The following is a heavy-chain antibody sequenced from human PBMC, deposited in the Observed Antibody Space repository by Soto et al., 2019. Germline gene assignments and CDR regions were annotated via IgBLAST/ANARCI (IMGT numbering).Heavy chain of an antibody. J-gene: IGHJ4*02. Sequence: SGPTLVNPTLTLTLTCTFSGFSLSTSGVGVGWIRQPPGKALEWLALIYWNDDKRYSPSLKSRLTITKDTSKNQVVLTMTNMDPVDTATYYCAHSGYYDFWSGYSAFDYWGQGTLVTVSS. CDR1: GFSLSTSGVG. D-gene: IGHD3-3*01. V-gene: IGHV2-5*01. CDR2: IYWNDDK. CDR3: AHSGYYDFWSGYSAFDY.